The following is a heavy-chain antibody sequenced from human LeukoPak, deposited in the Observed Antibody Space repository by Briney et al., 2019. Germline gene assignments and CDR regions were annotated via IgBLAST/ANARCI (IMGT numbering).Heavy chain of an antibody. CDR3: ARADYDFWSGYLDY. CDR1: GGSISSGSYY. D-gene: IGHD3-3*01. Sequence: TLSLTCTVSGGSISSGSYYWSWIRQPAGKGLEWIGRIYTSGSTNYNPSLKSRVTISVDTSKNQFSLELSSVTAADTAVYYCARADYDFWSGYLDYWGQGTLVTVSS. CDR2: IYTSGST. J-gene: IGHJ4*02. V-gene: IGHV4-61*02.